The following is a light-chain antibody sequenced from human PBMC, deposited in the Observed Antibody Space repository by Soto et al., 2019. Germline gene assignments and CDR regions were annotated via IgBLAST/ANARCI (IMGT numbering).Light chain of an antibody. V-gene: IGKV1-5*01. CDR2: DAS. J-gene: IGKJ1*01. CDR3: QQYNSYSRET. CDR1: QSISSW. Sequence: DIQMTQSPSTLSASVGDRVTITCRASQSISSWLAWYQQKPGKAPKLLIYDASSLESGVPSRFGGSGSGTEFTLTISSLQPDDFATYYCQQYNSYSRETFGQGTKVEI.